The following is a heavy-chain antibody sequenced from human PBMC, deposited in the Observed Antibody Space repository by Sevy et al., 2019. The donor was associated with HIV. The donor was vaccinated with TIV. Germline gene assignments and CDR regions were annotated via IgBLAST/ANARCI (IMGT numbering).Heavy chain of an antibody. D-gene: IGHD6-13*01. CDR3: GRQGVAAEIDY. Sequence: GGSLRLSCAASGFTFSVAAVHWVRQASGKGLEWVGRIRNKADSYGTSYAASVKGRFTISRDDSKNMAYLQMNSLKTEDTAVYFCGRQGVAAEIDYWGRGTLVTVSS. V-gene: IGHV3-73*01. CDR1: GFTFSVAA. CDR2: IRNKADSYGT. J-gene: IGHJ4*02.